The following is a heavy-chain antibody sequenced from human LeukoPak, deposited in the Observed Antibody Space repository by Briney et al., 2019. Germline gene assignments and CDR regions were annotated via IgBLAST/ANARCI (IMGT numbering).Heavy chain of an antibody. V-gene: IGHV1-18*01. CDR1: GYTFTSYG. J-gene: IGHJ4*02. CDR3: ARDLIAVAGFDY. Sequence: ASVKVSCKAFGYTFTSYGISWVRQAPGQGLEWMGWISAYNGNTNYAQKLQGRVTMTTDTSTSTAYMELSSLRSEDTAVYYCARDLIAVAGFDYWGQGTLVTVSS. D-gene: IGHD6-19*01. CDR2: ISAYNGNT.